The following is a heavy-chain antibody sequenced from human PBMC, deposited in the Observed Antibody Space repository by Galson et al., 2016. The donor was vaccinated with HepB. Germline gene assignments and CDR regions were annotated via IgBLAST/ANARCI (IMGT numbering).Heavy chain of an antibody. CDR2: IDYSGNT. CDR3: ARHSHTVGLDF. V-gene: IGHV4-34*01. J-gene: IGHJ4*02. CDR1: GRSFSAYF. Sequence: SETLSLTCAVIGRSFSAYFWTWIRQPSGKGLEWIGEIDYSGNTKYNPSPKCLFTMSVDTSKTQFSLKLSSVTAADTAVYYCARHSHTVGLDFWGQGTLVTVSS. D-gene: IGHD1-26*01.